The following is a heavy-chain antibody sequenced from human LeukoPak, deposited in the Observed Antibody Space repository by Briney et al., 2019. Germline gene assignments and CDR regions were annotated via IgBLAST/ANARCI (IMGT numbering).Heavy chain of an antibody. J-gene: IGHJ1*01. CDR3: ARPPLTYCGGDCYYRAEYFQH. V-gene: IGHV3-11*01. D-gene: IGHD2-21*02. Sequence: GGSLRLSCAASGFTFSDYYMSWIRQAPGKGLEWVSYISSSGSTIYYADSVKGRFTISRDNAKNSLYLQMNSLRAEDTAVYYCARPPLTYCGGDCYYRAEYFQHWGQGTLVTVSS. CDR2: ISSSGSTI. CDR1: GFTFSDYY.